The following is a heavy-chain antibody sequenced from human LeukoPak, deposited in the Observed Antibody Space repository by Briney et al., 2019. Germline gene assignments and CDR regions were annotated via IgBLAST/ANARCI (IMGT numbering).Heavy chain of an antibody. CDR3: ARDIVATSGDAFDI. D-gene: IGHD5-12*01. J-gene: IGHJ3*02. CDR1: GFTFSSYS. V-gene: IGHV3-21*01. Sequence: GGSLRLSCAASGFTFSSYSMNWVRQAPGKGLEWVSSISSSSSYIYYADSVKGRFTISRDNAKNSLYLQTNSLRAEDTAVYYCARDIVATSGDAFDIWGQGTMVTVSS. CDR2: ISSSSSYI.